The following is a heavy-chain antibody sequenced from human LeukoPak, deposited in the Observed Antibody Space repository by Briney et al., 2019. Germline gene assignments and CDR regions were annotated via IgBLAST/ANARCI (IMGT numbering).Heavy chain of an antibody. V-gene: IGHV4-59*12. CDR2: IYYSGTT. J-gene: IGHJ6*03. D-gene: IGHD6-6*01. CDR3: ARDFSSSSTVYYYYYMDV. Sequence: KPSETLSLTCTVSGGSISSYYWSWIRQPPGKGLELIGYIYYSGTTNYNPSLKSRVTISLDTLKNQFSLKLSSVTAADTAIYYCARDFSSSSTVYYYYYMDVWGKGTTVTVSS. CDR1: GGSISSYY.